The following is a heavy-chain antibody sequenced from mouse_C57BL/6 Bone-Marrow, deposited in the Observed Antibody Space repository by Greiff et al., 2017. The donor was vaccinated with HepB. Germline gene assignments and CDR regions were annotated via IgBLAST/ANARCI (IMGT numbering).Heavy chain of an antibody. V-gene: IGHV6-6*01. CDR1: GFTFSDAW. CDR2: IRNKANNHAT. J-gene: IGHJ3*01. Sequence: EVKLMESGGGLVQPGGSMKLSCAASGFTFSDAWMDWVRQSPEKGLEWVAEIRNKANNHATYYAESVKGRFTISRDDSKSSVYLQMNSLRAEDTGIYYCTRRYYYGSSYPSFAYWGQGTLVTVSA. CDR3: TRRYYYGSSYPSFAY. D-gene: IGHD1-1*01.